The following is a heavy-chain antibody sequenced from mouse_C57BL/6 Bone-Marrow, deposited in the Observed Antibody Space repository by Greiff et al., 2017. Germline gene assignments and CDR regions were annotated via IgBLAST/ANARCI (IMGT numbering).Heavy chain of an antibody. CDR3: TALYSNYVFYAMDY. V-gene: IGHV6-3*01. Sequence: EVKLEESGGGLVQPGGSMKLSCVASGFTFSNYWMNWVRQSPEKGLEWVAQIRLKSDNYATDYAKSVKGRFTISRDDSKSSVYLQMNNLRAEDTGIYYCTALYSNYVFYAMDYWGQGTSVTVSS. CDR2: IRLKSDNYAT. J-gene: IGHJ4*01. CDR1: GFTFSNYW. D-gene: IGHD2-5*01.